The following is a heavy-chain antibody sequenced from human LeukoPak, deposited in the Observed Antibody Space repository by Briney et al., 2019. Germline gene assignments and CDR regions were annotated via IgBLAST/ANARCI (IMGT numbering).Heavy chain of an antibody. CDR1: GYTFTGYY. V-gene: IGHV1-2*02. J-gene: IGHJ5*02. D-gene: IGHD3-22*01. CDR2: INPNSGGT. CDR3: AREMTHDYYDSSGYPGWFDP. Sequence: GASVKVSCKASGYTFTGYYMHWVRQAPGQGLEWMGWINPNSGGTNYAQKFQGRVTMTRDTPISTAYMELSRLRSDDTAVYYCAREMTHDYYDSSGYPGWFDPWGQGTLVTVSS.